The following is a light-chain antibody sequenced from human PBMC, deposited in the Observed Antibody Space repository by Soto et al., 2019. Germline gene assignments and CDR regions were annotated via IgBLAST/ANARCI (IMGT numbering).Light chain of an antibody. Sequence: VVLTQSPATLSLSLGERATLSCRATQRISANYIAWYQVKTGQAPRLLVHGSVTRAAGIPDRFSGTGSGADFTLTIARVEPEDFAVYFCHQYGDSPYSFGPGTKLESK. CDR2: GSV. CDR3: HQYGDSPYS. J-gene: IGKJ2*01. CDR1: QRISANY. V-gene: IGKV3-20*01.